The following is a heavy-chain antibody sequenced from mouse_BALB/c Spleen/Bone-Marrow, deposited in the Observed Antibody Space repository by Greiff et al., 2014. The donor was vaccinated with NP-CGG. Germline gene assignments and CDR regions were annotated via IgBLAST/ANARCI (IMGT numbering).Heavy chain of an antibody. CDR2: IWGGGST. Sequence: VQVVESGPGLVAPSQSLSITCTVSGFSLTDYGVSWIRQTPGKGLEWLGVIWGGGSTYYNSSLKSRMSISKDNSKSQVFLKMNNLQTDDTAMYYCAKHTLRYYAMDYWGQGTSVTVSS. CDR3: AKHTLRYYAMDY. J-gene: IGHJ4*01. V-gene: IGHV2-6-5*01. D-gene: IGHD1-1*01. CDR1: GFSLTDYG.